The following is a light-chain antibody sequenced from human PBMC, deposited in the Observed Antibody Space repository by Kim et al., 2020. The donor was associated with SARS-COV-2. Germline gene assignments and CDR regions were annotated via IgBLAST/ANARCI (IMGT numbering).Light chain of an antibody. Sequence: SVAPGQTASITCSGNKLGDKYACWYQQKPGQSPVLVIYEDNKRPSGIPERFSGSNSGNTATLTNSGTQAMDEADYYCQAWDTSTVVFGGGTQLTVL. J-gene: IGLJ2*01. CDR2: EDN. V-gene: IGLV3-1*01. CDR3: QAWDTSTVV. CDR1: KLGDKY.